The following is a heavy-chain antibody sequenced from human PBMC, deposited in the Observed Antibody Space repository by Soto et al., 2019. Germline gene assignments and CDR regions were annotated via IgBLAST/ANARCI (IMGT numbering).Heavy chain of an antibody. CDR3: ARRGSGHTFDY. CDR2: IYAAGTT. CDR1: GASISRTGFH. D-gene: IGHD3-10*01. V-gene: IGHV4-39*02. Sequence: QLKLQESGPGLVKPSETLSLTCAVSGASISRTGFHWGWIRQPPGQGLEWIGSIYAAGTTFYNSSLQSRVTISADTSKNHFSLQLDSVTAADTAVYYCARRGSGHTFDYWGQGTLVTVSS. J-gene: IGHJ4*02.